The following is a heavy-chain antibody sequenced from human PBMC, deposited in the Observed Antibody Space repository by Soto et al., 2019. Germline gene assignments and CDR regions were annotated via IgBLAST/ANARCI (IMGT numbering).Heavy chain of an antibody. J-gene: IGHJ3*02. CDR2: ISAYNGTT. V-gene: IGHV1-18*01. D-gene: IGHD3-22*01. Sequence: ASVKVSCKASGYTFTSYGISWVRQAPGQGLEWMGWISAYNGTTNYAQKLQGRVTMTTDTSTSTAYMGLRSLRSDDTAVYYCARHDSSGYYRRSGAFDIWGQGTMVTVSS. CDR1: GYTFTSYG. CDR3: ARHDSSGYYRRSGAFDI.